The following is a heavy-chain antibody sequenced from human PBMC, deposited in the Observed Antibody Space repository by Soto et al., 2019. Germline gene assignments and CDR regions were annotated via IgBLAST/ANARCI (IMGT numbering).Heavy chain of an antibody. D-gene: IGHD3-10*01. CDR3: APYGSGIYYISRDQY. V-gene: IGHV4-34*01. Sequence: QVQLQQWGAGLLKPSETLSLTCAVYGGSFSGYCWSWIRQSPGKGLEWIGEIDHNGHTNYNPSLKSRVTISVDTSKHQFSLRLSSTTAADTATYYCAPYGSGIYYISRDQYWGQGTLVTVSS. J-gene: IGHJ4*02. CDR2: IDHNGHT. CDR1: GGSFSGYC.